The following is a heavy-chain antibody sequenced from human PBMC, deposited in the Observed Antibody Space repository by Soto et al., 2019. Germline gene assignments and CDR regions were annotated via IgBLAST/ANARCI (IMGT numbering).Heavy chain of an antibody. V-gene: IGHV3-7*01. CDR1: GFTFSSYW. D-gene: IGHD2-2*01. J-gene: IGHJ6*02. Sequence: EVQLVESGGGLVQPGGSLRHSCAASGFTFSSYWMSWVRQAPGKGLEWVANIKQDGSEKYYVDSVKGRFTISRDNAKNSLYLQMNSLRAEDTAVYYCARWGVGGGGSLYGVVVVPAATPDYYYYYGMDVWGQGTTVTVSS. CDR2: IKQDGSEK. CDR3: ARWGVGGGGSLYGVVVVPAATPDYYYYYGMDV.